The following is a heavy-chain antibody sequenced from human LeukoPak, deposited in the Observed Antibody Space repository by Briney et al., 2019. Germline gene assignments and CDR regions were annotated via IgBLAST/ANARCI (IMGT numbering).Heavy chain of an antibody. CDR3: TKVGPAGNYYGSGSYPDF. D-gene: IGHD3-10*01. V-gene: IGHV3-30*18. Sequence: PGRSLRLSCAASGFTFSSYGMHWVRQAPGKGLEWVAVISYDGSNKKYADSVKGRFTISRDNSKNTLYLQMNSLRAEDTAVYYCTKVGPAGNYYGSGSYPDFWGQGTLVTVSS. CDR1: GFTFSSYG. J-gene: IGHJ4*02. CDR2: ISYDGSNK.